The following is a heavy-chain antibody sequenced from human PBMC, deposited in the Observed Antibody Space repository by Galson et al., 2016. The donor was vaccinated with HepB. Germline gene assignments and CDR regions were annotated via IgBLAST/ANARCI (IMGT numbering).Heavy chain of an antibody. J-gene: IGHJ4*02. CDR1: GGTFSKYA. CDR2: IIPMFGTA. D-gene: IGHD3-22*01. Sequence: SVKVSCKASGGTFSKYAISWVRQAPGHGLEWMGGIIPMFGTANYAQKFQGRVTITADESSSTAYMELRSLRSEDTGVYYCARGVDDSSAFYYFYWGQGTLVTVSS. CDR3: ARGVDDSSAFYYFY. V-gene: IGHV1-69*13.